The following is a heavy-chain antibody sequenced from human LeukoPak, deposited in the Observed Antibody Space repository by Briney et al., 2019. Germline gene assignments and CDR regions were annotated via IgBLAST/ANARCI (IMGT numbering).Heavy chain of an antibody. CDR1: EFTVSNSY. CDR2: LYSGGRA. D-gene: IGHD1-26*01. Sequence: GGSLRLSCAASEFTVSNSYMSWVRQAPGKGLEWVSVLYSGGRAYYTDSVNGRFTISRDNSKNTLYLQMNSLRAEDTAIYCAGHTELDYWGQGTLVTASS. J-gene: IGHJ4*02. V-gene: IGHV3-66*01. CDR3: GHTELDY.